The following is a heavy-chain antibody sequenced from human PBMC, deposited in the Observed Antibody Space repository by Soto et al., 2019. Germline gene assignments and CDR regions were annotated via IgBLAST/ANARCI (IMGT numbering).Heavy chain of an antibody. CDR3: ARGGYSGYDFDY. CDR2: INPSGGTT. V-gene: IGHV1-46*01. Sequence: ASVKVSCKTSGYIFTSYYIHWVRQAPGQGLEWMGIINPSGGTTTYAQKFQGRVTMTRDTSTSTVYMELSRLRSDDTAVYYCARGGYSGYDFDYWGQGTLVTVSS. CDR1: GYIFTSYY. D-gene: IGHD5-12*01. J-gene: IGHJ4*02.